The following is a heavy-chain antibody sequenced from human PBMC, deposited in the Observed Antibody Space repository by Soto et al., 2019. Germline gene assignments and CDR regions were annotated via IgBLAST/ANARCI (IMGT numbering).Heavy chain of an antibody. D-gene: IGHD6-19*01. CDR2: IYSGGST. V-gene: IGHV3-53*01. CDR1: GFPVSSNY. Sequence: PGGSLRLCCAASGFPVSSNYMSWVRQTPGKGLEWVSVIYSGGSTYYADSVKGRFTISRDNSKNTLYLQMNSLRAEDTAVYYCARDFIAVAGYYYYGMDFWGQGTTVTVSS. CDR3: ARDFIAVAGYYYYGMDF. J-gene: IGHJ6*02.